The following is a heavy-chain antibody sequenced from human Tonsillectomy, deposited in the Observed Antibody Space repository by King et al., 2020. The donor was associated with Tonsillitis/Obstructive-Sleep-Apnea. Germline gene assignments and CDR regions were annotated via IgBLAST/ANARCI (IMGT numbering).Heavy chain of an antibody. D-gene: IGHD2-8*02. CDR1: GFSLTTGGVG. CDR3: AHRQGYCTGGNCPRWFDP. CDR2: IYWDDDK. V-gene: IGHV2-5*02. J-gene: IGHJ5*02. Sequence: TLKESGPTLVQPPQTLTLTCTFSGFSLTTGGVGVGWIRQPPGRALEWLALIYWDDDKQYSPSLKSRVTITKDTSKNQVVLTMTNVDPVDTATYYCAHRQGYCTGGNCPRWFDPWGQGTLVTVSS.